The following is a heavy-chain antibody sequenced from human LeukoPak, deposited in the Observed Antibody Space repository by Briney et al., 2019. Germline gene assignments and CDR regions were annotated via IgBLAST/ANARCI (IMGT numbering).Heavy chain of an antibody. Sequence: GGSLRLSCAASGFTFSSYAMSWVRQAPGKGLEWVSAISGSGGSTYYADSVKGRFTISRDNSKNTLYLQMNSLRAEDTAVYYCRAYDSRGLDFDYWGQGTLVTVSS. V-gene: IGHV3-23*01. CDR1: GFTFSSYA. CDR3: RAYDSRGLDFDY. CDR2: ISGSGGST. D-gene: IGHD3-22*01. J-gene: IGHJ4*02.